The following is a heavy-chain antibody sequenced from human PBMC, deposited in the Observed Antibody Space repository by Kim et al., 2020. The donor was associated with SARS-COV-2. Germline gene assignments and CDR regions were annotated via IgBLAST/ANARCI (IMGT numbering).Heavy chain of an antibody. V-gene: IGHV3-48*03. Sequence: GGSLRLSCAASGFTFSSYEMHWVRRAPGKGLEWVSYIRSSGRNILYADSVKGRFAISRDNAKNSLYLQMNSLRAEDTAVYYCAREPDTSSEGAFDVWGRG. J-gene: IGHJ3*01. D-gene: IGHD6-6*01. CDR2: IRSSGRNI. CDR3: AREPDTSSEGAFDV. CDR1: GFTFSSYE.